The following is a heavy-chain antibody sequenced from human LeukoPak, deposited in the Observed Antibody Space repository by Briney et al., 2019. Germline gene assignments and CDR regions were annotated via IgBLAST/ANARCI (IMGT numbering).Heavy chain of an antibody. Sequence: GGSLRLSCAASGFTFSSYAMSWFRQAPGKGLEWVSTISCPSSSTHYADFVKGRFTISRDNSKNTLYLQMNSLRAEDTAFYYCARSRVVVPAANPRAYFDYWGQGTLVTVSS. D-gene: IGHD2-2*01. CDR3: ARSRVVVPAANPRAYFDY. V-gene: IGHV3-23*01. CDR1: GFTFSSYA. CDR2: ISCPSSST. J-gene: IGHJ4*02.